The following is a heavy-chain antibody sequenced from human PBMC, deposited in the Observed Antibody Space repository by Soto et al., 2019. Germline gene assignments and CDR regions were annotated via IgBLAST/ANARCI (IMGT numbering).Heavy chain of an antibody. D-gene: IGHD6-19*01. CDR3: ASLGIAVAGTADY. CDR2: IYYSGST. Sequence: SETLSLTCTVSGGSIGSSSYYWGWIRQPPGKGLEWIGSIYYSGSTYYNPSLKSRVTISVDTSKNQFSLKLSSVTAADTAVYYCASLGIAVAGTADYWGQGTLVTVSS. J-gene: IGHJ4*02. V-gene: IGHV4-39*01. CDR1: GGSIGSSSYY.